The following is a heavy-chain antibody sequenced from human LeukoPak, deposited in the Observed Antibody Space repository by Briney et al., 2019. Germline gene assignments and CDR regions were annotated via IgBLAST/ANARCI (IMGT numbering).Heavy chain of an antibody. CDR3: ARGPVLTWFDP. CDR2: INPSGGST. Sequence: ASVKVSCKASGYTFASYYMHWVRQAPGQGLEWMGIINPSGGSTSYAQKFQGRVTMTRGTSTSTVYMELSSLRSEDTAVYYCARGPVLTWFDPWGQGTLVTVSS. J-gene: IGHJ5*02. V-gene: IGHV1-46*01. CDR1: GYTFASYY. D-gene: IGHD4/OR15-4a*01.